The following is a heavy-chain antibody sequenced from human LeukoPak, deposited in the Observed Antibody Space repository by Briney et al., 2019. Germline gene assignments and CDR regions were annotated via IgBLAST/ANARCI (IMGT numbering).Heavy chain of an antibody. Sequence: GGSLRLSCAASGFTFSSYAMSWVRQAPGKGLEWVSSISNSGGRTLYTDSVKGRFTISRDNSKITLYLQMNSLRAEDTAVYYCAKSYNGYESKPDYWGQGTLVTVSS. CDR3: AKSYNGYESKPDY. V-gene: IGHV3-23*01. D-gene: IGHD5-12*01. J-gene: IGHJ4*02. CDR1: GFTFSSYA. CDR2: ISNSGGRT.